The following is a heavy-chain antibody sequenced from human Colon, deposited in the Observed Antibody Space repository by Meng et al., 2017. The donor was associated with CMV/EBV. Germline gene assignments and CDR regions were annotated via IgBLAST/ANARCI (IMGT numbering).Heavy chain of an antibody. D-gene: IGHD3-3*01. V-gene: IGHV3-66*02. CDR1: GLTVNSNY. CDR2: IYSGGST. Sequence: GESLKISCAASGLTVNSNYMSWVRQAPGKGLEWVSVIYSGGSTYYADSVKGRFTVSRDDSKNTLYLQLKGLRVEDTAMYYCARLDFWRGYYWDLWGQGTLVTVSS. J-gene: IGHJ5*02. CDR3: ARLDFWRGYYWDL.